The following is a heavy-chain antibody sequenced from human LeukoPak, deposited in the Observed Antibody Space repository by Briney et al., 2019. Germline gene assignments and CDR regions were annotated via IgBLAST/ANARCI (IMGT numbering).Heavy chain of an antibody. D-gene: IGHD3-22*01. V-gene: IGHV1-18*01. Sequence: ASVKVSCKASGYTFTSYGISWVRQAPGQGLEWMGWISAYNGNTNYAQKLQGRVTMTTDTSTSTAYMELRSLRSDDTAVYYCARDPLRDSSGYYYVYNWFDPWGQGTLVTVSS. J-gene: IGHJ5*02. CDR1: GYTFTSYG. CDR3: ARDPLRDSSGYYYVYNWFDP. CDR2: ISAYNGNT.